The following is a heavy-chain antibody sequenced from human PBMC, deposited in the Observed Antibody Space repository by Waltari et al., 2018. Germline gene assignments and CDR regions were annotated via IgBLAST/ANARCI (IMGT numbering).Heavy chain of an antibody. V-gene: IGHV4-59*02. CDR3: AHSPRKAFFDP. J-gene: IGHJ5*02. CDR2: TTYSGVT. CDR1: GGSVASSY. Sequence: QVQLQESGPGLVKSSETLSLTCDISGGSVASSYWHWFRQPLGKGLEGIGYTTYSGVTNYSPSLKSRVTISVESPKNQVSLRLTSVTAADTATYFCAHSPRKAFFDPWGPGILVTVSS. D-gene: IGHD5-18*01.